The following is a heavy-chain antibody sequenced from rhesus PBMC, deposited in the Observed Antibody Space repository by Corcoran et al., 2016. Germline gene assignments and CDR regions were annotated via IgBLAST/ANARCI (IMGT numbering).Heavy chain of an antibody. J-gene: IGHJ4*01. D-gene: IGHD4-29*01. V-gene: IGHV1-111*02. Sequence: EVQLVQSGAEVTKPGASVKISCKASGYTFTAPYLHWVRQAPGQGLECEGRVDPEEGEADYAQKFQDRGTLTADMSTDTAYMELSRLRSEDTAVYYCARAGTVATWVFDYWGQGVLVTVSS. CDR2: VDPEEGEA. CDR1: GYTFTAPY. CDR3: ARAGTVATWVFDY.